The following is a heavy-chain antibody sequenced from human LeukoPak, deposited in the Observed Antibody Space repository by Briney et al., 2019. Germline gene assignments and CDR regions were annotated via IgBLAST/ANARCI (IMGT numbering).Heavy chain of an antibody. CDR1: GFTFSSYG. V-gene: IGHV3-30*18. CDR2: ISYDGSNK. CDR3: AKFYGGLNFDY. Sequence: GGSLRLSCAASGFTFSSYGMHWVRQAPGKGLEWVAVISYDGSNKYYADSVKGRFTISRDNSKNTLYPQMNSLRAEDTAVYYCAKFYGGLNFDYWGQGTLATVSS. J-gene: IGHJ4*02. D-gene: IGHD4-23*01.